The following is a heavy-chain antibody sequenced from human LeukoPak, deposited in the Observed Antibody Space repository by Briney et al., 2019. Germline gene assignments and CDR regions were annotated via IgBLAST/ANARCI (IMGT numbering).Heavy chain of an antibody. CDR1: GGSISSGGYY. CDR2: IYYSGST. CDR3: ARDGMAAAGLDY. Sequence: SETLSLTCTVSGGSISSGGYYWRWIRQHPGKGLEWIGYIYYSGSTYYNPSLKSRVTISVDTSKNQFSLKLSSVTAADTAVYYCARDGMAAAGLDYWGQGTLVTVSS. J-gene: IGHJ4*02. V-gene: IGHV4-31*03. D-gene: IGHD6-13*01.